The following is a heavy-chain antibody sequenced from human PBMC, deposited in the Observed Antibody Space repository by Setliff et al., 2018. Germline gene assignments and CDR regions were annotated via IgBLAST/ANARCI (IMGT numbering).Heavy chain of an antibody. J-gene: IGHJ4*02. D-gene: IGHD2-2*01. CDR1: GYSINSGYY. CDR2: ICHSGSP. CDR3: ARGFPRYHDTFDS. Sequence: SETLSLTCAISGYSINSGYYWGWIRQPPGKRLEWIGNICHSGSPYYNPSLKSRVTTSVDTFKTQFPLQLSSVTAADTAVYYCARGFPRYHDTFDSWGQGTLVTVSS. V-gene: IGHV4-38-2*01.